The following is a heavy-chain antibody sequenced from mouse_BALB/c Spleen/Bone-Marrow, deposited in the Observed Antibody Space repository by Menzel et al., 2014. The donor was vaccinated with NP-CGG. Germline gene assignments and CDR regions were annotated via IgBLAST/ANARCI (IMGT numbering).Heavy chain of an antibody. CDR3: KSFAY. J-gene: IGHJ3*01. Sequence: VKLVESGAELVKPGASVKLSCKASGYTFTSYYMYWVKQRPGQGLEWIGEINPSNGGTNFNEKFKSKATLTVDKSSSTAYMQLSSLTSEDSAVYYCKSFAYWGQGTLVTVSA. CDR1: GYTFTSYY. V-gene: IGHV1S81*02. CDR2: INPSNGGT.